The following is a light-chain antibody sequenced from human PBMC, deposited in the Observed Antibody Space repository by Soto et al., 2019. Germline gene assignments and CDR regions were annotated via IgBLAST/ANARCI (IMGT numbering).Light chain of an antibody. V-gene: IGKV3-15*01. J-gene: IGKJ4*01. CDR1: QGIGDT. CDR3: QPYNNWPIT. Sequence: EVVMRQSPATLSVSPGECATLACRASQGIGDTLACYQHKPGHTPRLLIYDTSTMATGVPTRFSSSRSGAECTLTLNSLQPEDFAVYYRQPYNNWPITFGGGDQVEIK. CDR2: DTS.